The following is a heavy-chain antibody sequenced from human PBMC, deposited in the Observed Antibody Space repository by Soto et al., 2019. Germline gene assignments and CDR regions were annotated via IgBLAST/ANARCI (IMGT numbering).Heavy chain of an antibody. CDR2: IYYSGST. Sequence: QVQLQESGPGLVKPSETLSLTCTVSGGSISSYYWNWIRQPPGKGLEWIGYIYYSGSTNYNPSLKSRVTISVDTSKNQFSLKLSSVTAADTAVYYCASRAVTSPYYYYDMDVWGKGTTVTVSS. CDR3: ASRAVTSPYYYYDMDV. CDR1: GGSISSYY. D-gene: IGHD4-17*01. J-gene: IGHJ6*03. V-gene: IGHV4-59*08.